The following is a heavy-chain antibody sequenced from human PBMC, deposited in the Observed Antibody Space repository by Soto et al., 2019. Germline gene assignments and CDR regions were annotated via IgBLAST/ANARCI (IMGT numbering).Heavy chain of an antibody. J-gene: IGHJ5*02. D-gene: IGHD4-4*01. CDR2: IIPIIGII. CDR3: AGDPDSHYNDSHASSYP. V-gene: IGHV1-69*08. CDR1: GGTFSTYT. Sequence: QVQLVQSGAEVKKPGSSVKVSCKASGGTFSTYTITWVRQAPGQGLEWMGRIIPIIGIINYAQKFQGRATLSADKFTSTAYMELTGLRSDDTAVYYCAGDPDSHYNDSHASSYPWGQGTLVTVSS.